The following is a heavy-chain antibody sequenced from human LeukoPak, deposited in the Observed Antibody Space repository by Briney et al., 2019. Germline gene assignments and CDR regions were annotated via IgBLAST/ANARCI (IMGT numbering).Heavy chain of an antibody. Sequence: GGSLRLSCAASGFTFSSYSMNWVRQAPGKGLEWVSSISSSSSYIYYADSVKGRFTISRDNAKNSLYLQMNSLRAEDTAVYYCARDRGGVSWWYGSGDAFDIWGQGTMVTVSS. J-gene: IGHJ3*02. V-gene: IGHV3-21*01. CDR3: ARDRGGVSWWYGSGDAFDI. D-gene: IGHD3-10*01. CDR1: GFTFSSYS. CDR2: ISSSSSYI.